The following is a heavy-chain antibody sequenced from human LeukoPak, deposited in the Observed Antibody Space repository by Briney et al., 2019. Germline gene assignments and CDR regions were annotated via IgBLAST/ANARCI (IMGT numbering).Heavy chain of an antibody. CDR1: GGSISSSSYY. J-gene: IGHJ4*02. V-gene: IGHV4-39*01. CDR3: ESSSTAMVTPFDY. Sequence: PSETLSLTCTVSGGSISSSSYYWGWIRQPPGKGLEWIGSIYYSGSTYYNPSLKSRVTISVDTSKNQFSLKLSSVTAADTAVYYCESSSTAMVTPFDYWGQGTLVTVSS. CDR2: IYYSGST. D-gene: IGHD5-18*01.